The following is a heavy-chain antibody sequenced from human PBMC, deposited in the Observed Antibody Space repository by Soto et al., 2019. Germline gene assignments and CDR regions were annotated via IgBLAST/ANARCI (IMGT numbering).Heavy chain of an antibody. CDR3: ARVLKGYYDSSGYAFDI. CDR2: IIPIFGTA. D-gene: IGHD3-22*01. Sequence: ASVKVSCKASGGTFSSYAISWVRQAPRQGLEWMGGIIPIFGTANYAQKFQGRVTITADESTSTAYMELSSLRSEDTAVYYCARVLKGYYDSSGYAFDIWGQGTMVTVSS. V-gene: IGHV1-69*13. J-gene: IGHJ3*02. CDR1: GGTFSSYA.